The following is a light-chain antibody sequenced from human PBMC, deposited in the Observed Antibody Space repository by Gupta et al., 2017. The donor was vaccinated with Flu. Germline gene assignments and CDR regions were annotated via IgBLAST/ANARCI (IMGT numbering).Light chain of an antibody. Sequence: VVMSNYVSCYQQHPGPGKAPKLIIYDVSKRPSGVPNRFSGSKSGNTASLTISGLQAEDEADYYCCSYAGSYTYWVFGGGTKLTVL. J-gene: IGLJ3*02. CDR1: VVMSNY. V-gene: IGLV2-11*02. CDR2: DVS. CDR3: CSYAGSYTYWV.